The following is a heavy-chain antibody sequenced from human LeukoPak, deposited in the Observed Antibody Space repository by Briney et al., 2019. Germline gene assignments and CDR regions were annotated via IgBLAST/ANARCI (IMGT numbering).Heavy chain of an antibody. D-gene: IGHD3-22*01. V-gene: IGHV4-4*02. CDR1: GGSISSSNW. J-gene: IGHJ3*02. CDR3: ARMRRITMIVVVIRDDAFDI. Sequence: PSETLSLTCAVSGGSISSSNWWSWVRQPPGKGLEWIGEIYHSGSTNYNPSLKSRVTISVDKSKNQSSLKLSSVTAADTAVYYCARMRRITMIVVVIRDDAFDIWGQGTMVTVSS. CDR2: IYHSGST.